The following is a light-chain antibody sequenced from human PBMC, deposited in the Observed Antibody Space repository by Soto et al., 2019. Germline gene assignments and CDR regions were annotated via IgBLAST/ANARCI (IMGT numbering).Light chain of an antibody. CDR1: QAIFRDSSGRNL. CDR3: QQSYTPPLFT. J-gene: IGKJ2*01. Sequence: DIVMTQSPDSLAVSLGERATISCRSSQAIFRDSSGRNLLAWYQQKPGQPPKLLIYWASTRESGVPDRFSGSGSGTDFTLTISSPQAEDVAVYYCQQSYTPPLFTFGQGTKLEI. V-gene: IGKV4-1*01. CDR2: WAS.